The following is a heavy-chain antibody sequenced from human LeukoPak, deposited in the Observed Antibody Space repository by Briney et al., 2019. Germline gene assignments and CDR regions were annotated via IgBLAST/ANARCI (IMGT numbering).Heavy chain of an antibody. CDR3: ARAGFDDWFDLRPHYYYYYMDV. D-gene: IGHD3-9*01. CDR1: GFTFSNHG. Sequence: GGSLRLSCAASGFTFSNHGMHWVRQAPGKGLEWVALITFDGSHTYYADSVKGRFTISRDNSKSTVYLQMNSLRAEDTAVYYCARAGFDDWFDLRPHYYYYYMDVWGKGTTVTVSS. CDR2: ITFDGSHT. V-gene: IGHV3-30*02. J-gene: IGHJ6*03.